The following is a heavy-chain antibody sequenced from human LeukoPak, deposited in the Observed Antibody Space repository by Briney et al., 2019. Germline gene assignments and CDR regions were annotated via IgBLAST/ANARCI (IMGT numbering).Heavy chain of an antibody. J-gene: IGHJ4*02. CDR1: GNSLSELS. CDR3: TTRSGDFWSGFVD. V-gene: IGHV1-24*01. D-gene: IGHD3-3*01. Sequence: GSVTVTFKVSGNSLSELSIQWVRQAPGKGLECLGGFDPEEAKMVYAQNFQGRVTMTEDTSTQTAYMELSGLTSDDTAVYYCTTRSGDFWSGFVDWGQGSLVTVPS. CDR2: FDPEEAKM.